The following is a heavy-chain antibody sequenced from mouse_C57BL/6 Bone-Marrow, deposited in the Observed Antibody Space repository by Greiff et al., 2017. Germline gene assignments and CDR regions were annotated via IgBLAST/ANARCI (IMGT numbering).Heavy chain of an antibody. CDR1: GFTFSSYA. V-gene: IGHV5-4*01. D-gene: IGHD1-1*01. CDR3: ARAPLRSYFDY. CDR2: ISDGGSYT. J-gene: IGHJ2*01. Sequence: VQLKESGGGLVKPGGSLKLSCAASGFTFSSYAMSWVRQTPEKRLEWVATISDGGSYTYYPDNVQGRFTSSRDNAKNNLYLQMSHLKSEDTAMCYCARAPLRSYFDYWGQGTTLTDSS.